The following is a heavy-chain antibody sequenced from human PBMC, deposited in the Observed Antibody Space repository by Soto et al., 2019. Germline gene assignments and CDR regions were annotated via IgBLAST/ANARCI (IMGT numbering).Heavy chain of an antibody. J-gene: IGHJ4*02. CDR3: AGAGRDSSWIYLDY. CDR2: ISSNGGST. Sequence: EVQLVESGGGLVQPGGSLRLSCAASGFTFSSYAMHWVRQAPGKGLEYVSAISSNGGSTYYANSVKGRFTISRDNSKNQLYLQMGSLRAEDMAVYYCAGAGRDSSWIYLDYWGQGTLVTVSS. D-gene: IGHD6-13*01. CDR1: GFTFSSYA. V-gene: IGHV3-64*01.